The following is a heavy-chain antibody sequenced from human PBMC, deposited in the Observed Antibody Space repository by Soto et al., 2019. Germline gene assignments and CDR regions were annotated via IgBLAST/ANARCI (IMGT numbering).Heavy chain of an antibody. Sequence: SETLSLTCSVSGDSISTVDYFWAWIRQPPGQALEYIGYIYKSTTTYYNPSFESRVAISLDTSKSQFSLNVTSVTAADTAVYFCARARYWLTGRCCPNWFDSWGQGTLVTVSS. D-gene: IGHD2-15*01. V-gene: IGHV4-30-4*01. CDR1: GDSISTVDYF. CDR2: IYKSTTT. J-gene: IGHJ5*01. CDR3: ARARYWLTGRCCPNWFDS.